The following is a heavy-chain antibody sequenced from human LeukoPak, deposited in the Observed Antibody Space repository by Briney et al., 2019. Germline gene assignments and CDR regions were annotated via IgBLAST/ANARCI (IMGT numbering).Heavy chain of an antibody. CDR1: RFTFSNYW. D-gene: IGHD6-6*01. J-gene: IGHJ6*03. Sequence: GGSLRLSCAASRFTFSNYWMNWVRQAPGKGLEWVANIKRDASEKYYVDSVRGRFTISRDNAKNSLYLQMDSLRGEDTAVYFCARGVAALMDVWGKGTTVTVSS. CDR3: ARGVAALMDV. V-gene: IGHV3-7*04. CDR2: IKRDASEK.